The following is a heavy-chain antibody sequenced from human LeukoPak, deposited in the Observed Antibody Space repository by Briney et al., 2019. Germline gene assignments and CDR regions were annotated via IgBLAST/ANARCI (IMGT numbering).Heavy chain of an antibody. CDR3: ARTALPNIVGATLIDY. V-gene: IGHV1-18*01. Sequence: GASVKVSCKASGYTFTSYGISWVRQAPGQGLEWMGWISAYNGNTNYAQKLQGRVTMTTDTSTSTAYMELRSLRSDDTAVYYCARTALPNIVGATLIDYWGQGTLVTVSS. CDR1: GYTFTSYG. D-gene: IGHD1-26*01. CDR2: ISAYNGNT. J-gene: IGHJ4*02.